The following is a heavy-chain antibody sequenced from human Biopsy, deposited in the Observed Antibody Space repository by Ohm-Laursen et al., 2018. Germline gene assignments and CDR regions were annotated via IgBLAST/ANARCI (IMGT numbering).Heavy chain of an antibody. D-gene: IGHD6-19*01. CDR1: GGASTNYA. V-gene: IGHV1-69*01. CDR3: VAYPSSGFFENNDDFAMDV. CDR2: IITVSETA. Sequence: GSSVKVSCKVSGGASTNYAINWVRQAPGHGLEWVGGIITVSETAGYAERFQGRVTITADVTTTTAYMDLSGLRSEDTAVYYCVAYPSSGFFENNDDFAMDVWGQGTTVIVSS. J-gene: IGHJ6*02.